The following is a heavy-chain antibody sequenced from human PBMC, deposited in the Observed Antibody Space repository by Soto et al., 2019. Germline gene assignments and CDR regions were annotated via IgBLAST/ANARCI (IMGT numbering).Heavy chain of an antibody. D-gene: IGHD3-16*01. CDR3: AKDRPRGTSGYCFEY. Sequence: EVQLLESGGKLVQPGGSLTLSCAASGFTFSTYAMAWVRQAPGKGLEWVSGVSASGLNTDYADPVKGRFYISRDKSKDTVALHMNSLRAEDTALYVCAKDRPRGTSGYCFEYWGQGTAVTVSS. J-gene: IGHJ4*02. V-gene: IGHV3-23*01. CDR1: GFTFSTYA. CDR2: VSASGLNT.